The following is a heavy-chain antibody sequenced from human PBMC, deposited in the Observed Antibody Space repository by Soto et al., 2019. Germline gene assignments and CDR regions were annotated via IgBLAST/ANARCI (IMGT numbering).Heavy chain of an antibody. D-gene: IGHD6-13*01. CDR2: ISFDGSNK. CDR3: ANAGYLGYASIKAY. J-gene: IGHJ4*02. V-gene: IGHV3-30*18. CDR1: GFSFSDHG. Sequence: QVQLVESGGGVVQPRTSLRLSCAASGFSFSDHGMHWVRQAPGKGLEWVTVISFDGSNKYYTGSVKGRFTISRDNSKNTVYLHMNSLRVEDTAVYYCANAGYLGYASIKAYWGQGTLVTVSS.